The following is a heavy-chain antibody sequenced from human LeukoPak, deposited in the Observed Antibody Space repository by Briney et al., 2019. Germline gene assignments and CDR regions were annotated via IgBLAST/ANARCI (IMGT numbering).Heavy chain of an antibody. V-gene: IGHV3-9*01. CDR3: AKGDVLLWFGEFQH. CDR1: GFTFDDYA. D-gene: IGHD3-10*01. Sequence: GRSLRLSCAASGFTFDDYAMHSVRQALGKGLEWVSGISWNSGSIGYADSVKGRFTISRDNAKNSLYLQMNSLRAEDTALYYCAKGDVLLWFGEFQHWGQGTLVTVSS. CDR2: ISWNSGSI. J-gene: IGHJ1*01.